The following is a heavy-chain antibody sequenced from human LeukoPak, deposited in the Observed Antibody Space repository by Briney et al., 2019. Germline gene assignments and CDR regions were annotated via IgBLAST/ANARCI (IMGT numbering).Heavy chain of an antibody. J-gene: IGHJ4*02. D-gene: IGHD1-14*01. CDR3: TRGFDHAKSGY. Sequence: SETLSLTCTVSGGSISSTAYYWGWSRQPPGKGLEWLGMIHFSGTIYNNPSLMSRVTISVDTSKNQFSLKLTSVTAADTAVYYCTRGFDHAKSGYWGQGTLVTVSS. CDR2: IHFSGTI. CDR1: GGSISSTAYY. V-gene: IGHV4-39*01.